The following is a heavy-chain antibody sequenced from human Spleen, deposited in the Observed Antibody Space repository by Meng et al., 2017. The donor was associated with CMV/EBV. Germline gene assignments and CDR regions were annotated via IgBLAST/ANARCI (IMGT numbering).Heavy chain of an antibody. CDR1: GTTFSSYT. CDR2: FIPILRTT. J-gene: IGHJ4*02. D-gene: IGHD6-19*01. Sequence: SVKVSCKASGTTFSSYTITWVRQAPGQGLEWMGRFIPILRTTDYAQKFQGRLTITADKSTSTAYMELSSLRSEDTAVYYCAIPISGMNYFDYWGQGTLVTVSS. V-gene: IGHV1-69*08. CDR3: AIPISGMNYFDY.